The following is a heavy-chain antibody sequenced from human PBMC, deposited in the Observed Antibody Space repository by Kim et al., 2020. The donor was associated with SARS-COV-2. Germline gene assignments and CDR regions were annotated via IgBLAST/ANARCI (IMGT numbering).Heavy chain of an antibody. CDR3: ARADNIVVVVAGEAFDI. CDR1: GFTFSSYS. CDR2: ISSSSSYI. Sequence: GGSLRLSCAASGFTFSSYSMNWVRQAPGKGLEWVSSISSSSSYIYYADSVKGRFTISRDNAKNSLYLQMNSLRAEDTAVYYCARADNIVVVVAGEAFDIWGQGTMVTVSS. D-gene: IGHD2-15*01. V-gene: IGHV3-21*01. J-gene: IGHJ3*02.